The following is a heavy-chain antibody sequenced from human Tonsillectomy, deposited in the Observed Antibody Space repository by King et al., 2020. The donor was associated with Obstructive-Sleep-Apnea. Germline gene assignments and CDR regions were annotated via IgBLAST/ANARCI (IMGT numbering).Heavy chain of an antibody. CDR1: GGSISSSSYY. Sequence: VQLQESGPGLVKPSETLSLTCSVSGGSISSSSYYWGWIRQPPGKGLEWIGNIYYSGSTYYNPSLKSRVTISVDTSKNQFSPKLSSVTAADTAVYHWARDQRVYYYGMDVWGQGTTVTVSS. CDR2: IYYSGST. CDR3: ARDQRVYYYGMDV. D-gene: IGHD3-10*01. J-gene: IGHJ6*02. V-gene: IGHV4-39*07.